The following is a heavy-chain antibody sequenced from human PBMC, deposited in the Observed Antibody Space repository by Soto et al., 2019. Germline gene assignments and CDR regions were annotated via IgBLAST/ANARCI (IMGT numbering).Heavy chain of an antibody. V-gene: IGHV3-33*01. CDR3: ARDRAVEMATIYYFDY. D-gene: IGHD5-12*01. CDR1: GFTFSSYG. J-gene: IGHJ4*02. CDR2: IWYDGSNK. Sequence: LRLSCAASGFTFSSYGMHWVRQAPGKGLEWVAVIWYDGSNKYYADSVKGRFTISRDNSKNTLYLQMNSLRAEDTAVYYCARDRAVEMATIYYFDYWGQGTLVT.